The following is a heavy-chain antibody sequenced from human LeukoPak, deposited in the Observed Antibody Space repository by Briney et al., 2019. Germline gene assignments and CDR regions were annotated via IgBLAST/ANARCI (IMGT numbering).Heavy chain of an antibody. CDR2: IKQDGSEK. D-gene: IGHD6-13*01. Sequence: GGSLRLSCAASGFTFSSYWMSWVRQAPGKGLEWVANIKQDGSEKYCVDSVKGRFTISRDNAKNSLYLQMNSLRAEDTAVYYCARDDGPIAAAGTDYWGQGTLSPSPQ. J-gene: IGHJ4*02. V-gene: IGHV3-7*01. CDR1: GFTFSSYW. CDR3: ARDDGPIAAAGTDY.